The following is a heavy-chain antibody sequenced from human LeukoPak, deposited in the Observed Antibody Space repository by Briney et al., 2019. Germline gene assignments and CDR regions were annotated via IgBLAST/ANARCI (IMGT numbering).Heavy chain of an antibody. D-gene: IGHD4-17*01. Sequence: SETLSLTCTVSGGSISSYYWSWIRQPPGKGLEWIGYIYYSGSTNYNPSLKSRVTISVDTSKNQFSLKLSSVTAADTAVYYCARDYGDYVSGLGYWGQGTLVTVSS. CDR2: IYYSGST. CDR3: ARDYGDYVSGLGY. CDR1: GGSISSYY. J-gene: IGHJ4*02. V-gene: IGHV4-59*01.